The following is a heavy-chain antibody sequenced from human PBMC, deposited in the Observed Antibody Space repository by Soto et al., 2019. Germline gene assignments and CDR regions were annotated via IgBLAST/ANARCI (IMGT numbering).Heavy chain of an antibody. V-gene: IGHV4-38-2*01. Sequence: NPSETLSLTCAVSVYVITNGYHWGWIREPPGEELEWIGTISHSGDTYYNPSLKSRVTISIDTAKNHLSLILSSVTAADTATYYCTRIYCTTTSCFINGMDVWGQGTTVTVSS. D-gene: IGHD2-2*01. J-gene: IGHJ6*02. CDR2: ISHSGDT. CDR1: VYVITNGYH. CDR3: TRIYCTTTSCFINGMDV.